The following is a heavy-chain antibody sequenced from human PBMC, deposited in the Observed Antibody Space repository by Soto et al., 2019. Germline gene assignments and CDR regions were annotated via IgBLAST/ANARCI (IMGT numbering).Heavy chain of an antibody. V-gene: IGHV3-23*01. CDR1: VFTFSSYA. J-gene: IGHJ4*02. CDR3: AKEYYYDSSGYDGYFDY. Sequence: GGSLRLSWAASVFTFSSYAMSWVRQPPGQGLEWVSVISDSDGRTNYADSVKGRFTISRDNSKNTLDLQMNSLRAEDTAVYYCAKEYYYDSSGYDGYFDYWGQGTLVTAPQ. CDR2: ISDSDGRT. D-gene: IGHD3-22*01.